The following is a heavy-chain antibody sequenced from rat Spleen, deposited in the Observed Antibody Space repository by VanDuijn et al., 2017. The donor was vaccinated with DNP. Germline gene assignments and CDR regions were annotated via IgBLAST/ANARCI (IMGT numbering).Heavy chain of an antibody. Sequence: EVQLVESGGGLVQPGRSLKLSCVASGFIFNNYWMTWIRQAPKKGLEWVATISYDGSSTYYRDSVKGRFTISRDNAKSTLYLQMDSLRSEDTATYYCATGHFDYWGQGVMVTVSS. J-gene: IGHJ2*01. CDR2: ISYDGSST. CDR3: ATGHFDY. V-gene: IGHV5-29*01. CDR1: GFIFNNYW.